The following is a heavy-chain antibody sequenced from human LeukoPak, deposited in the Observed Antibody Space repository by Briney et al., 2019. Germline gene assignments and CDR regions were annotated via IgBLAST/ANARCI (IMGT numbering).Heavy chain of an antibody. V-gene: IGHV4-34*01. CDR2: INHSGST. J-gene: IGHJ4*02. Sequence: LKPSETLSLTCAVYGGSFSGYYWSWIRQPPGKGLEWIGEINHSGSTNYNPSLKSRVTISVDTSKNQFSLKLSSMTAADTAVYYCARGWDYYDSSGYRLTAFDYWGQGTLVTVSS. D-gene: IGHD3-22*01. CDR1: GGSFSGYY. CDR3: ARGWDYYDSSGYRLTAFDY.